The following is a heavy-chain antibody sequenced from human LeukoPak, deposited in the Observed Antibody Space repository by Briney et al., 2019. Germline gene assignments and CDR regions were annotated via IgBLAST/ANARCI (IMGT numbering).Heavy chain of an antibody. Sequence: SVKVSCKASGGTFSSYAISWVRQAPGQGLEWMGGIIPISGTANYAQKFQGRVTITADESTSTAYMELSSLRSEDTAVYYCARVLSQPAYYFDYWGQGTLVTVSS. J-gene: IGHJ4*02. CDR2: IIPISGTA. CDR1: GGTFSSYA. CDR3: ARVLSQPAYYFDY. D-gene: IGHD2-2*01. V-gene: IGHV1-69*01.